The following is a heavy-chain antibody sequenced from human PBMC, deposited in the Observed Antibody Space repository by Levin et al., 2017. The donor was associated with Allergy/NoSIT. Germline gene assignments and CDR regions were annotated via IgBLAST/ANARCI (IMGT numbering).Heavy chain of an antibody. CDR1: GFTFSDYY. J-gene: IGHJ6*02. CDR3: ARDRTETRWFGELLSGYYDYGMDV. Sequence: GESLKISCAASGFTFSDYYMSWIRQAPGKGLEWVSYISSSSSYTNYADSVKGRFTISRDNAKNSLYLQMNSLRAEDTAVYYCARDRTETRWFGELLSGYYDYGMDVWGQGTTVTVSS. V-gene: IGHV3-11*05. CDR2: ISSSSSYT. D-gene: IGHD3-10*01.